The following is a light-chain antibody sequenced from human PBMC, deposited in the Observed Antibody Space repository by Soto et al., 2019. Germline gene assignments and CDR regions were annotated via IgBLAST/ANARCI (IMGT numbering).Light chain of an antibody. CDR1: ESISRDY. J-gene: IGKJ5*01. Sequence: EIVLTQSPGTLSLSPGQRATLSCRASESISRDYLAWYQQRLGQAPRLLIYGASSRATGIPARFSGTGSGTDFTLTISSLEPEDFAVYYCHQRQYWPPITFGQGTRLEIK. V-gene: IGKV3-11*01. CDR2: GAS. CDR3: HQRQYWPPIT.